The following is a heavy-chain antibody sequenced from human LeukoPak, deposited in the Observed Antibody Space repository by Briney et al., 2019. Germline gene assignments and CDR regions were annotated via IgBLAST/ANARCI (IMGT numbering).Heavy chain of an antibody. CDR2: ISSDGSNK. V-gene: IGHV3-30*03. Sequence: GGSLRLSCAASGFTFSSYGMHWVRQAPGKGLEWVAVISSDGSNKYYADSVKGRFTISRDTSKNTLYLQMNSLRAEDTAVYYCARDPSSYYYYGMDVWGQGTTVTVSS. J-gene: IGHJ6*02. CDR3: ARDPSSYYYYGMDV. D-gene: IGHD2-2*01. CDR1: GFTFSSYG.